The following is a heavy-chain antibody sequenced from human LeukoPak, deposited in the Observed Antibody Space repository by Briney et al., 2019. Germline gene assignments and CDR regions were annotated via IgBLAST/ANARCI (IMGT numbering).Heavy chain of an antibody. CDR2: IHYSVNT. D-gene: IGHD3-10*01. Sequence: SETPSLTCTVSGGSISSTTYYWGWIRQPPGKGLEWIGSIHYSVNTYYNPSLKIGVTISVDTSKNQFSLKLSSVTAADTAVYYCAALWFGELRYSYYYYMDVWGKGTTVTVSS. J-gene: IGHJ6*03. CDR1: GGSISSTTYY. V-gene: IGHV4-39*05. CDR3: AALWFGELRYSYYYYMDV.